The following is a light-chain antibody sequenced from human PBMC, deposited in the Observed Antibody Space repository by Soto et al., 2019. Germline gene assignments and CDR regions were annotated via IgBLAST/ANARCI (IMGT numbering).Light chain of an antibody. Sequence: QSVLTQSSSASASLGSSVKLTCTLSSGHSSYIIAWHQQQPGKAPRYLMKLEGSGSYNKGSGVPDRFSGSSFGADRYLTISNLQFEDEADYYCETWDSNTRVFGGGTQLTVL. CDR1: SGHSSYI. CDR3: ETWDSNTRV. CDR2: LEGSGSY. V-gene: IGLV4-60*02. J-gene: IGLJ2*01.